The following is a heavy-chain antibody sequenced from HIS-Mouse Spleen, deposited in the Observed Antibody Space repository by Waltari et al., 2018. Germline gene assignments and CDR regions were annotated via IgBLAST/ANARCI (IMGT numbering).Heavy chain of an antibody. CDR1: GGSIRSSRYS. J-gene: IGHJ3*02. Sequence: QLQLQESGPGLVRPSETLSLPCTVSGGSIRSSRYSWGWIRQPPGKGLEWIGSIYYSGSTYYNPSLKSRVTISVDTSKNQFSLKLSSVTAADTAVYYCARERGYSGYDDAFDIWGQGTMVTVSS. CDR3: ARERGYSGYDDAFDI. D-gene: IGHD5-12*01. CDR2: IYYSGST. V-gene: IGHV4-39*07.